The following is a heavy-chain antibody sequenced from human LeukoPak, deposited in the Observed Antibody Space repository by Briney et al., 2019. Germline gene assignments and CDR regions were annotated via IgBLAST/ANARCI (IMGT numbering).Heavy chain of an antibody. Sequence: GGSLRLSCAASGFNFSSYSMNWVRQAPGKGLEWVSSISSSSSYIYYADSVKGRFTISRDNAKNSLYLQMNSLRAEDTAVYYCARVGLGIYFDYWGQGTLVTVSS. CDR3: ARVGLGIYFDY. CDR2: ISSSSSYI. D-gene: IGHD7-27*01. J-gene: IGHJ4*02. V-gene: IGHV3-21*01. CDR1: GFNFSSYS.